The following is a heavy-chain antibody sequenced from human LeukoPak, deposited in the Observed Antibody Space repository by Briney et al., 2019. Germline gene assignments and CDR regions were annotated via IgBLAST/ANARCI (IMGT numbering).Heavy chain of an antibody. CDR1: GFTFSSYD. Sequence: GGSLRLSCAASGFTFSSYDMSWVRQAPGKGLEWVSGITYSSGYTYYADSVKGRFTISRDNSRNTLYLQMNSLRAEDSAIYHCAQFLAGDGSWGRGTLVTVSS. V-gene: IGHV3-23*01. CDR2: ITYSSGYT. D-gene: IGHD5-24*01. CDR3: AQFLAGDGS. J-gene: IGHJ5*02.